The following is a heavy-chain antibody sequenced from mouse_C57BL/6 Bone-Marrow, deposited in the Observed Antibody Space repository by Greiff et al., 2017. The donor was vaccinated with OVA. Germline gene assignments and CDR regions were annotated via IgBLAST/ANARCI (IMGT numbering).Heavy chain of an antibody. CDR1: GYTFTSYG. CDR3: ARWGAY. J-gene: IGHJ3*01. Sequence: QVQLQQSGAELARPGASVKLSCKASGYTFTSYGISWVKQRTGQGLEWIGEIYPRSGNTYYNEKFKGKATLTVDTSSSTAYMQLSSLTSEDSAVYYCARWGAYWGQGTLVTVSA. V-gene: IGHV1-81*01. CDR2: IYPRSGNT.